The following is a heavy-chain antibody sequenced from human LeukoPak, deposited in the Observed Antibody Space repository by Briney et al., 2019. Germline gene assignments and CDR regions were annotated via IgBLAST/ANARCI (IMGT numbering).Heavy chain of an antibody. J-gene: IGHJ4*02. CDR3: ARVAMVRGVIMEYYFDY. Sequence: SQTLSLTCTVSGGSISSGGYYWSWIRQHPGKGLEWIGYIYYSGSTYYNPSLKSRVTISVDTSKNQFSLKLSSVTAADTAVYYCARVAMVRGVIMEYYFDYWGQGTLVTISS. V-gene: IGHV4-31*03. CDR2: IYYSGST. CDR1: GGSISSGGYY. D-gene: IGHD3-10*01.